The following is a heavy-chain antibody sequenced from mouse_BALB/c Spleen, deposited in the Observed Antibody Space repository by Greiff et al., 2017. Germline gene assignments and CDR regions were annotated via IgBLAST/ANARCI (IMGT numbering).Heavy chain of an antibody. CDR2: ISDGGSYT. D-gene: IGHD2-1*01. V-gene: IGHV5-4*02. CDR1: GFTFSDYY. CDR3: ARGGLYGNYASAMDY. Sequence: DVHLVESGGGLVKPGGSLKLSCAASGFTFSDYYMYWVRQTPEKRLEWVATISDGGSYTYYPDSVKGRFTISRDNAKNNLYLQMSSLKSEDTAMYYCARGGLYGNYASAMDYWGQGTSVTVSS. J-gene: IGHJ4*01.